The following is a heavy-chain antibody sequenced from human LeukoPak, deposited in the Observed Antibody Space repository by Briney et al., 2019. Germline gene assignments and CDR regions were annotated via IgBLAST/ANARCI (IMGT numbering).Heavy chain of an antibody. Sequence: GASVKVSCKAYGYTFIGYGTSWVRQAPGQGLEWMGWISGYNGKTKYPQKFQGRVTVTTDTSTSTAYMELRSLRSDDTAVYYCARDPHYYESSGYPYRRFDFWGQGTLVTVSS. CDR3: ARDPHYYESSGYPYRRFDF. D-gene: IGHD3-22*01. CDR2: ISGYNGKT. V-gene: IGHV1-18*01. CDR1: GYTFIGYG. J-gene: IGHJ4*02.